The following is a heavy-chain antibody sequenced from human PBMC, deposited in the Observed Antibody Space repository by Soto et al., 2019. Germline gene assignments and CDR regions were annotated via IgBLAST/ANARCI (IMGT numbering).Heavy chain of an antibody. J-gene: IGHJ4*02. CDR3: ARYRTGGTGFDY. D-gene: IGHD3-16*01. Sequence: SETLSLTCTVSGDSFSNYYCNWVRKSAGKGLEWIGRIYPTGSTTYNPSLKSRLTMSVDTSKNQFSLRLTSMTAADTAVYYCARYRTGGTGFDYWGQGALVTVSS. V-gene: IGHV4-4*07. CDR1: GDSFSNYY. CDR2: IYPTGST.